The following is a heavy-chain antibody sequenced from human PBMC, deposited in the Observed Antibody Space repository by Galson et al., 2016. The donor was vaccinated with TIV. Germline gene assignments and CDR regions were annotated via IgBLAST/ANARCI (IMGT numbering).Heavy chain of an antibody. V-gene: IGHV3-23*01. CDR2: IRPSATRT. CDR1: GFTFSSFA. Sequence: SLRLSCAASGFTFSSFAMTWVRQAPGKGLEWLSTIRPSATRTYYSDSVKDRFTTSRDDSSNTLFLQMNSLRAEDPAMYFCAREKGGSGWYTVDYWGQGALVIVSS. J-gene: IGHJ4*02. D-gene: IGHD6-19*01. CDR3: AREKGGSGWYTVDY.